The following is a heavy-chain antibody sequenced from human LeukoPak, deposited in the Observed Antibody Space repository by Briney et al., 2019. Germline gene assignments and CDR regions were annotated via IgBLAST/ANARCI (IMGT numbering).Heavy chain of an antibody. V-gene: IGHV3-7*01. CDR1: GFTFSSYW. D-gene: IGHD2-15*01. J-gene: IGHJ5*02. CDR2: INQDGSEK. Sequence: GGSLRLSCAASGFTFSSYWMSWVRQAPGKGLEWVANINQDGSEKHYVDSVKGRFTISRDNAKNSLYLQMNSLRTEDTAVYYCAREGCSGGSCYHNWFDPWGQGTLVTVSS. CDR3: AREGCSGGSCYHNWFDP.